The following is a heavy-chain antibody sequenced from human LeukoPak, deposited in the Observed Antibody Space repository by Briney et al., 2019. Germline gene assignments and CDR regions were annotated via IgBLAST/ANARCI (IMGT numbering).Heavy chain of an antibody. J-gene: IGHJ4*02. CDR2: IYPGDSDT. Sequence: GESLKISCQGSGYNFATYWIVWLRQMPGKGLDWMGIIYPGDSDTRCSPSFQGQVTISADKSISTAYLQWSSLKASDTAMYYCARLLIAAAVGDYWGQGTLVTVSS. D-gene: IGHD6-13*01. CDR3: ARLLIAAAVGDY. V-gene: IGHV5-51*01. CDR1: GYNFATYW.